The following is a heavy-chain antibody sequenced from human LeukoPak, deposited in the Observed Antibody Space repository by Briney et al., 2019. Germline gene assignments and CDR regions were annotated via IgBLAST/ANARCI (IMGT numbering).Heavy chain of an antibody. CDR3: ASYLTSIPSGMDV. CDR2: ISTDGSSR. Sequence: GSLRLSCAASGFTFSSYWMHWLRQEPRKGLVLVSRISTDGSSRSYADSVKGRFTISRDNGKNTLYLQMNSLRAEDTAVYYCASYLTSIPSGMDVWGQGATVTVSS. CDR1: GFTFSSYW. D-gene: IGHD2/OR15-2a*01. J-gene: IGHJ6*02. V-gene: IGHV3-74*01.